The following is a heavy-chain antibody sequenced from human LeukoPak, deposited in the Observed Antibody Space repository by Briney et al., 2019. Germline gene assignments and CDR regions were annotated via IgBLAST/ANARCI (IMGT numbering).Heavy chain of an antibody. V-gene: IGHV1-69*05. CDR1: GGTFSTSV. D-gene: IGHD2-15*01. Sequence: SVKVPCKASGGTFSTSVISWVRQAPGQGLEWMGGNIPMFRAPNYAQKLQGRVTMTTDTSTSTAYMELRSLRSDDTAVYYCARAMWWYPDYWGQGTLVTVSS. CDR3: ARAMWWYPDY. CDR2: NIPMFRAP. J-gene: IGHJ4*02.